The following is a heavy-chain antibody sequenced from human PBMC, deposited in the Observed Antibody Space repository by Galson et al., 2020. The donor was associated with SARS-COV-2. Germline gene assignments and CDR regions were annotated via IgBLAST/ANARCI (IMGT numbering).Heavy chain of an antibody. J-gene: IGHJ4*02. CDR1: GLSLSTSGVG. D-gene: IGHD3-3*02. V-gene: IGHV2-5*02. CDR2: IYWDDDK. CDR3: AHRLAFVDFDY. Sequence: GPTMVKPTQTLTLTCTFSGLSLSTSGVGVGWIRQPPGKALEWLALIYWDDDKRYSPSLKSRLTITKDTSKNQVVLTMTNMDPVDTATYYCAHRLAFVDFDYWGQGTLVTVSS.